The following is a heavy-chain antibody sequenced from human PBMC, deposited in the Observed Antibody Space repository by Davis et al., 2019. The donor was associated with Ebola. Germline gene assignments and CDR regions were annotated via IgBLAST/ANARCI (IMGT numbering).Heavy chain of an antibody. J-gene: IGHJ3*02. V-gene: IGHV3-23*01. CDR1: GLTFSNVA. CDR3: AKDTANIWFDI. CDR2: LVTSADT. Sequence: GESLNTSCAVSGLTFSNVAMTWVRQAPRNGRECVPTLVTSADTYYADSVKGRFTISRDNSRNTLYLQMNGLRVEDTAIYYCAKDTANIWFDIWGQGTMVTVSS. D-gene: IGHD2-21*02.